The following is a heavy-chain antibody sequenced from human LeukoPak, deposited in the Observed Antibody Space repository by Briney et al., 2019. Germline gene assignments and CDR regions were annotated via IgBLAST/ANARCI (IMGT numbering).Heavy chain of an antibody. CDR1: GYTFTSYD. V-gene: IGHV1-8*01. CDR2: TNPNSGNT. D-gene: IGHD6-13*01. Sequence: ASVKVSCKASGYTFTSYDINWVRQATGQGLEWMGWTNPNSGNTGYAQKFQGRVTMTRNTSISTAYMELSSLRSEDTAVYYCARGSRGRWSSSWYRWGQGTLVIVSS. CDR3: ARGSRGRWSSSWYR. J-gene: IGHJ4*02.